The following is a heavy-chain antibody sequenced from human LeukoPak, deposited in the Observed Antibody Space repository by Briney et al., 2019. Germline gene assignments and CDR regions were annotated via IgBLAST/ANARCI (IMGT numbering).Heavy chain of an antibody. CDR3: ARRSMYYFDY. V-gene: IGHV3-30-3*01. J-gene: IGHJ4*02. Sequence: GGSLRLSCAASGFTFSSYAMHWVRQAPGKGLEWVAVISYDGSNKYYADSVKGRFTISRDNSKNTLYLQMNSLRAEDTAVYYRARRSMYYFDYWGQGTLVTVFS. CDR2: ISYDGSNK. CDR1: GFTFSSYA.